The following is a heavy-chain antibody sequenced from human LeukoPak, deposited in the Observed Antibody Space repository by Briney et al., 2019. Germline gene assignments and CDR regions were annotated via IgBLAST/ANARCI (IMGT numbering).Heavy chain of an antibody. CDR2: INNNGGRT. CDR3: VKMYDGY. Sequence: GGSLRLSCSASGFIFSNYDMHWVRQSPGKGLEYVSAINNNGGRTYYADSVRGRFTVSRDNPKNTLYLQMSSLRAEDTAVYYCVKMYDGYWGQGTLVTVSS. J-gene: IGHJ4*02. D-gene: IGHD3-3*01. V-gene: IGHV3-64D*06. CDR1: GFIFSNYD.